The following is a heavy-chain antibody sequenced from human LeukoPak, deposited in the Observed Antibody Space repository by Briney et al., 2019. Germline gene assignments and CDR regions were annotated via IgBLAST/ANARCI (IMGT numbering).Heavy chain of an antibody. V-gene: IGHV4-34*01. D-gene: IGHD5-24*01. CDR1: GXSFSGYY. J-gene: IGHJ6*02. CDR3: ARVTTWLQYYYYYGMDV. Sequence: SETLSLTRAVYGXSFSGYYWSWIRQPPGKGLEWIGEINHSGSTNYNPSLKSRVTISVDTSKNQFPLKLSSVTAADTAVYYCARVTTWLQYYYYYGMDVWGQGTTVTVSS. CDR2: INHSGST.